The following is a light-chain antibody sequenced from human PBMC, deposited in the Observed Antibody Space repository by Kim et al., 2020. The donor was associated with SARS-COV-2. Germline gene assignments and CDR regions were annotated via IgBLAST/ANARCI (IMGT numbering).Light chain of an antibody. J-gene: IGLJ2*01. Sequence: VTISCTGSSSNIGAGYDVHWYQQLPGTAPKLLIYGNNNRPSGVPDRVSGSKSGTSASLAITGLQAEDEADYYCQSYDNGLSGSMVFGGGTQLTVL. CDR2: GNN. CDR3: QSYDNGLSGSMV. CDR1: SSNIGAGYD. V-gene: IGLV1-40*01.